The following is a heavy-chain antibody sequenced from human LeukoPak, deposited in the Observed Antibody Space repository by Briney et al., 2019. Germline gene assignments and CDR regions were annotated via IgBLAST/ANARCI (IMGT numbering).Heavy chain of an antibody. D-gene: IGHD3-10*01. J-gene: IGHJ3*02. Sequence: GGSLRLSCAASGFTFSSYAMHWVRQAPGKGLEYVSAISGNGGNTFYANSVKGRFTISRDNAKNSLYLQMNSLRAEDTAVYYCARDRYYYGSGSEGNDAFDIWGQGTMVTVSS. V-gene: IGHV3-64*01. CDR2: ISGNGGNT. CDR1: GFTFSSYA. CDR3: ARDRYYYGSGSEGNDAFDI.